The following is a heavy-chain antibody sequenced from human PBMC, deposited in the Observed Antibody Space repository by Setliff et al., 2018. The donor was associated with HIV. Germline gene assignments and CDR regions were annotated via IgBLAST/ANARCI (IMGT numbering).Heavy chain of an antibody. D-gene: IGHD2-15*01. J-gene: IGHJ4*02. CDR2: ISGSGIST. Sequence: PGGSLRLSCAASGFTFSSHAMTWVRQAPGQVLEWVSIISGSGISTYYADSVKGRFTISRDNSRNMLYLQMNSLRAEDTAMYYCACRVVAATEVDYWGQGTLVTVSS. CDR1: GFTFSSHA. CDR3: ACRVVAATEVDY. V-gene: IGHV3-23*01.